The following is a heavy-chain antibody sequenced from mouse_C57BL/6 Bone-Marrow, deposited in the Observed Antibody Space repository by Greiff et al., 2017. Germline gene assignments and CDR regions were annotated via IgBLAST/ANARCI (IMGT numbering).Heavy chain of an antibody. CDR1: GYTFTSYW. CDR3: ARRDYGLYFDC. J-gene: IGHJ2*01. Sequence: QVQLQQPGAELVKPGASVKLSCKASGYTFTSYWMQWVKQRPGQGLEWIGEIDPSDSYTNYTQKFKGKATLTVDTSSSTAYMQLSSLTSEDSAVYYCARRDYGLYFDCWGQGTTLTVSS. V-gene: IGHV1-50*01. D-gene: IGHD1-1*01. CDR2: IDPSDSYT.